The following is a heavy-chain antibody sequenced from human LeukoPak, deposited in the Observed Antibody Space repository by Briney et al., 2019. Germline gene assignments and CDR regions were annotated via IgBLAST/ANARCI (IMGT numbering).Heavy chain of an antibody. CDR3: ARGYNRGSYYNY. D-gene: IGHD1-26*01. V-gene: IGHV4-34*01. J-gene: IGHJ4*02. CDR2: INNSGST. CDR1: GGSFSGNY. Sequence: PSETLSLTCVVYGGSFSGNYWSWIRQPPGKGLEWIGEINNSGSTNYNPSLKSRVTISVDTSNNQFSLKVSSVTAADTAVYYCARGYNRGSYYNYWGQGTLVTVSS.